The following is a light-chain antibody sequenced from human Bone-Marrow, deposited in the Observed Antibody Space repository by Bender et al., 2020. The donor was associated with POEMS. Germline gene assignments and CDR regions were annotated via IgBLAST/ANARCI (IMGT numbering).Light chain of an antibody. J-gene: IGLJ3*02. Sequence: QAALTQPASVSGSPGQSITISCTGTRSDVGNYYLVSWYQQYPGKAPKVVIYEVNKRPSGVPDRFYAFKSGTSASLAISGLQSEDDADYSCAAWDAGLSGGVFGGGSTLTVL. CDR3: AAWDAGLSGGV. CDR1: RSDVGNYYL. V-gene: IGLV2-14*02. CDR2: EVN.